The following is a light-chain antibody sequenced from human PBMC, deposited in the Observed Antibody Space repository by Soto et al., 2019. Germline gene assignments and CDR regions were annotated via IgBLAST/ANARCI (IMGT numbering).Light chain of an antibody. CDR3: QQYYNWRT. Sequence: EIVMTQSPATLSVSPGERATLSCRASQSVNRNIAWSQQKPGQAPRLLIYGASTRATGVPARFSGSGSGTEFTLTISSLQSEDVAVYYCQQYYNWRTFGQGTKVEIK. V-gene: IGKV3-15*01. CDR1: QSVNRN. J-gene: IGKJ1*01. CDR2: GAS.